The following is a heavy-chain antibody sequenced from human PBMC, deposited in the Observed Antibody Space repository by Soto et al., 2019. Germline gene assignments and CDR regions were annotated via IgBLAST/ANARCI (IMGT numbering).Heavy chain of an antibody. D-gene: IGHD3-9*01. Sequence: GGSLRLSCAASGFTFSSYAMSWVRQAPGKGLEWVSAISGSGGSTYYADSVKGRFTISRDNSKNTLNLKMNSLRAEDTALYYFANHYDILTGYWAYDAFDIWGQGTMVTVSS. CDR3: ANHYDILTGYWAYDAFDI. CDR2: ISGSGGST. CDR1: GFTFSSYA. J-gene: IGHJ3*02. V-gene: IGHV3-23*01.